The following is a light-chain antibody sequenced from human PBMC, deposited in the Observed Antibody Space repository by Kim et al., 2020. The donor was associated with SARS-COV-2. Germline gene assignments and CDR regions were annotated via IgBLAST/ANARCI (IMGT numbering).Light chain of an antibody. V-gene: IGKV3-20*01. CDR1: QSVSSDY. J-gene: IGKJ2*01. CDR3: QQGYST. CDR2: GAA. Sequence: EIVLTQSPGTLSLSPGERATLSCRASQSVSSDYLAWYQQKPGQAPRPLIYGAASRATGIPDRFSGSGSGTDFTLTISRLEPEDFGTYYCQQGYSTFGQGTKLEI.